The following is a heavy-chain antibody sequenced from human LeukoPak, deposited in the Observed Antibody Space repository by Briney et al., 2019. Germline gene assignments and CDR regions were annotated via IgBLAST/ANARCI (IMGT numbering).Heavy chain of an antibody. CDR1: GYTFTSYY. Sequence: ASVKVSCKASGYTFTSYYMHWVRQAPGQGLEWMGIINPSGGSTSYAQKFQGRVTMTRDTSTSTVYMELSSLRSGDTAVYYCARVMEQQLADNWFDPWGQGTLVTVSS. CDR2: INPSGGST. D-gene: IGHD6-13*01. V-gene: IGHV1-46*01. J-gene: IGHJ5*02. CDR3: ARVMEQQLADNWFDP.